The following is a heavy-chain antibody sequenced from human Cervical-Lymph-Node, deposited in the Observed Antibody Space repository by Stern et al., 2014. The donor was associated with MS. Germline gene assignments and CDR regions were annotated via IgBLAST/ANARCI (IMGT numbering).Heavy chain of an antibody. CDR3: AHRTAGPFDY. V-gene: IGHV2-5*02. Sequence: QVTLRESGPALVKPTQTLTLTCTFPGFSLSTSGLGVGWIRQPPGEALEWLAYIYWDDQKRYSPSLKSRLTITKDTSKNQVVLTLTNVDPVDTATYYCAHRTAGPFDYWGQGTLVTVSS. CDR2: IYWDDQK. CDR1: GFSLSTSGLG. J-gene: IGHJ4*02.